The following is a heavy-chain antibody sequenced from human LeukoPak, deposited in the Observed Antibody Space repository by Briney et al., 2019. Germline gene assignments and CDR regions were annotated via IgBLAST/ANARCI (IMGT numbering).Heavy chain of an antibody. J-gene: IGHJ6*02. CDR3: ATGSLDGSGSYEHHYYYYGMDV. Sequence: ASVKVSCKVSGYTLTELSMHWVRQAPGKGLEWMGGFDPEDGETIYAQKFQGRVTMTEDTSTDTAYMELSSLRSEDTDVYYCATGSLDGSGSYEHHYYYYGMDVWGQGTTVTVSS. V-gene: IGHV1-24*01. D-gene: IGHD3-10*01. CDR2: FDPEDGET. CDR1: GYTLTELS.